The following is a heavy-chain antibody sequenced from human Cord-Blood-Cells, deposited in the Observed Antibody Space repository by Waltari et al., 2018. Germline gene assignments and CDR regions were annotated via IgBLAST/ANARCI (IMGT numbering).Heavy chain of an antibody. CDR3: AKAAAGTFGY. D-gene: IGHD6-13*01. CDR1: GVTFSSYG. Sequence: QVQLVESGGGVVQPGRSLRLSCAASGVTFSSYGMHWVRQAPGKGLEWGAVISYDGSNKYYADSVKGRFTISRDNSKNTLYLQMNSLRAEDTAVYYCAKAAAGTFGYWGQGTLVTVSS. V-gene: IGHV3-30*18. J-gene: IGHJ4*02. CDR2: ISYDGSNK.